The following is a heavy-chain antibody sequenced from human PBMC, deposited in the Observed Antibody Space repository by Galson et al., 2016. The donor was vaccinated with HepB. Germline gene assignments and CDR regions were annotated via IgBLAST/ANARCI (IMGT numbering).Heavy chain of an antibody. CDR2: ISHGGGRT. CDR1: GVVFRNYA. V-gene: IGHV3-23*01. J-gene: IGHJ5*01. Sequence: SLRLSCAVSGVVFRNYAMTWVRQAPGKGLEWVSGISHGGGRTFYADSVEGRFTISRDNAQNTVFLQMNSLRAEDTAVYYCARDPGRIAAAGHFDSWGQGALVTVSS. CDR3: ARDPGRIAAAGHFDS. D-gene: IGHD6-13*01.